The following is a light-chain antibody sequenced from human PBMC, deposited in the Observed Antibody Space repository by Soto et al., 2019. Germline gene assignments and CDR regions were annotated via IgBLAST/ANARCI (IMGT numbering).Light chain of an antibody. J-gene: IGKJ1*01. V-gene: IGKV3-20*01. CDR2: GAS. Sequence: ELVLTHSPGPLSLSAGERATLSCRACQSVSSSYLAWYQQKPGQAPRLLIYGASSRATGIPDRFGGSGSGTDFTLTISRLEPEDFAVYYCQQYGSSPPFTFGQGTKVDSK. CDR3: QQYGSSPPFT. CDR1: QSVSSSY.